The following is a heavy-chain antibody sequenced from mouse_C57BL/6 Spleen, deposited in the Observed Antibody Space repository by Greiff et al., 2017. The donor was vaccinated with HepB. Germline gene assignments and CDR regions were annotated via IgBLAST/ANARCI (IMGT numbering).Heavy chain of an antibody. Sequence: EVKLMESGGGLVKPGGSLKLSCAASGFTFSDYGMHWVRQAPEKGLEWVAYISSGSSTIYYADTVKGRSTISRDNAKNTLFLQMTSLRSEDTAMYYCARPPYYYYAMDYWGQGTSVTVSS. CDR3: ARPPYYYYAMDY. J-gene: IGHJ4*01. CDR2: ISSGSSTI. CDR1: GFTFSDYG. V-gene: IGHV5-17*01. D-gene: IGHD1-1*01.